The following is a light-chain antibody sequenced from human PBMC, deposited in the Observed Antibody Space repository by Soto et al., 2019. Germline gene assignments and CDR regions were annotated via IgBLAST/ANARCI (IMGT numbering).Light chain of an antibody. CDR1: QSVLYSSNNKNN. J-gene: IGKJ1*01. CDR3: NNNYSAPET. V-gene: IGKV4-1*01. CDR2: WAS. Sequence: DIVMTQSPDSLAVSLGERASINCKSSQSVLYSSNNKNNLAWYQQKPGQPPKLLIYWASTRESGVPDRFSGRGSGTDSTSTTSALKAEEGPVYSGNNNYSAPETFGQGTKVEIK.